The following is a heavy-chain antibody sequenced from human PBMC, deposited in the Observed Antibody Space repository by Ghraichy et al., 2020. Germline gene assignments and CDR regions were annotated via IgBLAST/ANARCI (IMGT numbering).Heavy chain of an antibody. CDR3: ARIRPATSGLDY. J-gene: IGHJ4*02. CDR2: INPDSGVT. CDR1: GYSFIGFY. Sequence: ASVKVSCKAYGYSFIGFYIHWVRQAPGQGLEWMGWINPDSGVTHHAQSFQGRVTMTWDTSFSTAFMELSRLTSDDTAIYYCARIRPATSGLDYWGQGTLVTVSS. V-gene: IGHV1-2*02. D-gene: IGHD4-17*01.